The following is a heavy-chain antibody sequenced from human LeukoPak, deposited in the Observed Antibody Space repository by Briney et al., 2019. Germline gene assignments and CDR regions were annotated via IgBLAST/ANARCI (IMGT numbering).Heavy chain of an antibody. V-gene: IGHV3-11*01. CDR3: ARQTAGGYINYYCLFMDG. CDR2: ISSSGSTI. J-gene: IGHJ6*03. D-gene: IGHD3-22*01. CDR1: GFTFSDYY. Sequence: GGSLRLSCAASGFTFSDYYMSWLRQAPGKGLEWVSYISSSGSTIYYADSVKGRFTISRHNAKNSLYLQMNSLRAQDTAVYDCARQTAGGYINYYCLFMDGWGKGTTVPVSS.